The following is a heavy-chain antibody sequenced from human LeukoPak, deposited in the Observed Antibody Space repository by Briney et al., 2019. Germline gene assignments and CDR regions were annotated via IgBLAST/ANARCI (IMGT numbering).Heavy chain of an antibody. V-gene: IGHV4-4*07. CDR3: ARGPYGSGISNWFDP. CDR2: IYTSGST. CDR1: GGSIRSYY. D-gene: IGHD3-10*01. Sequence: SETLSLTRTVSGGSIRSYYWSWIRQPAGKGLEWIGRIYTSGSTNYNPSLKSRVTMSVDTSKNHLSLKLSSVTTADTAVYYCARGPYGSGISNWFDPWGQGTLVTVSS. J-gene: IGHJ5*02.